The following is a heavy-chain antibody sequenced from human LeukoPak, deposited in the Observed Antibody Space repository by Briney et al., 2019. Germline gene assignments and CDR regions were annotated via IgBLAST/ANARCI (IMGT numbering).Heavy chain of an antibody. J-gene: IGHJ4*02. CDR2: IIPIFGTA. V-gene: IGHV1-69*13. Sequence: ASVKVSCKASGGTFSSYAISWVRQAPGQGLEWMGGIIPIFGTANYAQKFQGRVTITADESTSTAYMELSSLRSEDTAVYYCARGELSGPDFDYWGQGTLVTVSS. CDR3: ARGELSGPDFDY. CDR1: GGTFSSYA. D-gene: IGHD2-15*01.